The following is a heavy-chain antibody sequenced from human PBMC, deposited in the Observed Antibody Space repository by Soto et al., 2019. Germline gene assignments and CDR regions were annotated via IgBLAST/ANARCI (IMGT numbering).Heavy chain of an antibody. CDR3: ARRGAGYYFDY. Sequence: SETLSLTCTVSGGSISSSSYYWSWIRQPPGKGLEWIGYIYYSGSTNYNPSLKSRVTISVDTSKNQFSLKLSSVTAADTAVYYCARRGAGYYFDYWGQGTLVTVSS. D-gene: IGHD1-1*01. CDR1: GGSISSSSYY. J-gene: IGHJ4*02. V-gene: IGHV4-61*05. CDR2: IYYSGST.